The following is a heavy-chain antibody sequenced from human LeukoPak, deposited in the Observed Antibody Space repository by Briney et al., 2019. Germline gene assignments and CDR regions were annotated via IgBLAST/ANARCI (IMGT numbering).Heavy chain of an antibody. CDR2: ISYDGSNK. V-gene: IGHV3-30-3*01. J-gene: IGHJ4*02. Sequence: GGSLRLSCAASGFTVSSNYMSWVRQAPGKGLEWVAVISYDGSNKYYADSVKGRFTITRDNSKNKLYLQMNSLRAEDTAVYYCARVLNYYDSSGYYFSYWGQGTLVTVSS. D-gene: IGHD3-22*01. CDR3: ARVLNYYDSSGYYFSY. CDR1: GFTVSSNY.